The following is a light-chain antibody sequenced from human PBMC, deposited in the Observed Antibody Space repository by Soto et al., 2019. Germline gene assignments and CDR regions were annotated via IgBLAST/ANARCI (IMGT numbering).Light chain of an antibody. J-gene: IGKJ4*01. V-gene: IGKV3-15*01. CDR3: QQYNNWPLT. Sequence: EIVMTQSPATLSVSPGERATLSCRASQSVNRNLAWYQQKPGQTPRLLIYDASSRATGITARFSGSGSGTDFTLTISSLQSEDFVVYYCQQYNNWPLTFGGGTNVEIK. CDR2: DAS. CDR1: QSVNRN.